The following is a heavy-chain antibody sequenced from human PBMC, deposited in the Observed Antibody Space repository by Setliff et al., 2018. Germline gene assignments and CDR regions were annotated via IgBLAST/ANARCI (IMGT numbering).Heavy chain of an antibody. D-gene: IGHD4-17*01. V-gene: IGHV3-7*04. CDR2: IQQGGGEK. Sequence: PGGSLRLSCAASGFTFSNYWMSWVRQAPGKGLEWVANIQQGGGEKYYLDSVNGRFTISGDNAKDSLYLQMNSLRAEDTAIYYCARAVVGYGDLYYFDCWGQGTLVTVSS. CDR3: ARAVVGYGDLYYFDC. CDR1: GFTFSNYW. J-gene: IGHJ4*02.